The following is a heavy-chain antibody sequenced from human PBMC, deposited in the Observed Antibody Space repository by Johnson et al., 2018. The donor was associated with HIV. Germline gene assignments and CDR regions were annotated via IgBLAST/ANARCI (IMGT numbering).Heavy chain of an antibody. CDR3: ARDRKPQVAARLNAFDI. CDR1: GFTFSSYA. J-gene: IGHJ3*02. V-gene: IGHV3-30-3*01. D-gene: IGHD6-6*01. Sequence: QVQLVESGGGVVQPGRSLRLSCAASGFTFSSYAMHWVRQAPGKGLEWVAVISYDGSNKYYADSVKGRFTISRDNSKNTLYLQMNSLRAEDTAVYYWARDRKPQVAARLNAFDIWGQGTMVTVSS. CDR2: ISYDGSNK.